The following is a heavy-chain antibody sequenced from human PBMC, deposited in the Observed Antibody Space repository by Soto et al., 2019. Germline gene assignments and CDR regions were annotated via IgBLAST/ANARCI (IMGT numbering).Heavy chain of an antibody. D-gene: IGHD3-10*01. CDR1: GYTFTGYY. J-gene: IGHJ5*02. CDR2: INPNSGGT. V-gene: IGHV1-2*04. CDR3: ARERFGELSNWFDP. Sequence: ASVKVSCKASGYTFTGYYMHWVRQAPGQGLEWMGWINPNSGGTNYAQKFQGWVTMTRDTSISTAYMELSRLRSDDTAVYYCARERFGELSNWFDPWGQGTLVTVSS.